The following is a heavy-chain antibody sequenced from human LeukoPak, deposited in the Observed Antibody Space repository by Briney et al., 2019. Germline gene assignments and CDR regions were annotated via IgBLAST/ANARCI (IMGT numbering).Heavy chain of an antibody. CDR2: IIPIFGTA. V-gene: IGHV1-69*01. D-gene: IGHD5-12*01. CDR3: ARSSIAVATIGYYYGMDV. CDR1: GGTFSSYA. Sequence: SVEVSCKASGGTFSSYAISWVRRAPGQGLEWMGGIIPIFGTANYAQKFQGRVTITADESTSTAYMELSSLRSEDTAVYYCARSSIAVATIGYYYGMDVWGKGTTVTVSS. J-gene: IGHJ6*04.